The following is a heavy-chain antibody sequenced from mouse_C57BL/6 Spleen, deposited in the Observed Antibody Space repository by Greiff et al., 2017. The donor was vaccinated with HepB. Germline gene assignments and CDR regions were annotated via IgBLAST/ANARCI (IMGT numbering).Heavy chain of an antibody. CDR1: GFTFSDYY. CDR2: ISNGGGST. D-gene: IGHD1-1*01. CDR3: ARHSYYYGSSEEWYFDV. Sequence: EVQVVESGGGLVQPGGSLKLSCAASGFTFSDYYMYWVRQTPEKRLEWVAYISNGGGSTYYPDTVKGRFTISRDNAKNTLYLQMSRLQSEDTAMYYCARHSYYYGSSEEWYFDVWGTGTTVTVSS. V-gene: IGHV5-12*01. J-gene: IGHJ1*03.